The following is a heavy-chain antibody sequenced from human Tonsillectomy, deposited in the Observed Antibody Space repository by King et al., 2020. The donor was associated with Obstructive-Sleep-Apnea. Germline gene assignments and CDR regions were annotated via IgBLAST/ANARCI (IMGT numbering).Heavy chain of an antibody. CDR1: GGSISTNY. V-gene: IGHV4-59*08. Sequence: QLQESGPGLVKPSETLSLTCTVSGGSISTNYWSWIRQPPGKGLEWIGYIYYSGSTNYNPSLKSRVPIPVDTSKNQFSLKLSSVTAADTAVYYCARHNPTSYYYGLDVWGQGTTVTVSS. J-gene: IGHJ6*02. D-gene: IGHD1-14*01. CDR3: ARHNPTSYYYGLDV. CDR2: IYYSGST.